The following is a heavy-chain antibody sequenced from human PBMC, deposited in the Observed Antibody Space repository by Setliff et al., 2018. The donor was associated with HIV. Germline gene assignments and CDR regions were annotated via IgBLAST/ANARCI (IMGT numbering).Heavy chain of an antibody. CDR1: GGSIDSYF. CDR2: VYTRGST. J-gene: IGHJ4*02. V-gene: IGHV4-4*08. Sequence: SETLSLTCSISGGSIDSYFWSWIRQSPGKGLEWIGYVYTRGSTNYDPSLKSRVTISVDTSKNHFSLKLTSVAAADTAVYYCAGMKIAVAGTGFDNWGQGTLVTVSS. CDR3: AGMKIAVAGTGFDN. D-gene: IGHD6-19*01.